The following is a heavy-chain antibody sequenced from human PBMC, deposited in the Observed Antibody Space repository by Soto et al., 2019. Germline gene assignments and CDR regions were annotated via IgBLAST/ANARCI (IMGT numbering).Heavy chain of an antibody. CDR2: INAGNGNT. CDR1: GYTFTSYA. CDR3: ARDLRIVTTFGSGDSGGLRHFDY. J-gene: IGHJ4*02. D-gene: IGHD3-16*01. V-gene: IGHV1-3*01. Sequence: GASVKVSCKASGYTFTSYAMHWVRQAPGQRLEWMGWINAGNGNTKYSQKFQGRVTITRDTSASTAYMELRSLRSDDTAVYYCARDLRIVTTFGSGDSGGLRHFDYWGQGTLVTVSS.